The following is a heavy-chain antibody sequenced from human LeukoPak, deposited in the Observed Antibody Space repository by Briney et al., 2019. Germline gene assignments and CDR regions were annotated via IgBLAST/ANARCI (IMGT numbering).Heavy chain of an antibody. CDR1: GFTFSSYA. Sequence: PGGSLRLSCAASGFTFSSYAMPWVRQAPGKGLEWVAVISYDGSNKYYADSVKGRFTISRDNSKTTLYLQMNSLRAEDTAVYYCAKVRGYSYANEYHFDYWGQGTLVTVSS. CDR3: AKVRGYSYANEYHFDY. D-gene: IGHD5-18*01. V-gene: IGHV3-30-3*01. J-gene: IGHJ4*02. CDR2: ISYDGSNK.